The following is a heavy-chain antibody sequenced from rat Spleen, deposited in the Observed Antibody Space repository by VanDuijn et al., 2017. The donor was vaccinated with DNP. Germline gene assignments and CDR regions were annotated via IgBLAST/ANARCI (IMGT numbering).Heavy chain of an antibody. V-gene: IGHV2S8*01. J-gene: IGHJ2*01. CDR1: GSSRTSYG. CDR3: NWELDY. D-gene: IGHD5-1*01. Sequence: QVQLKESGPGLVQPSQTLSLTCTVSGSSRTSYGVAWVRQFPGKGLEWIAAISTGGVTNYNSVFKSRLSISRDSSKSHVFLKMDSLQTEETAIYFCNWELDYWGQGVMVTVSS. CDR2: ISTGGVT.